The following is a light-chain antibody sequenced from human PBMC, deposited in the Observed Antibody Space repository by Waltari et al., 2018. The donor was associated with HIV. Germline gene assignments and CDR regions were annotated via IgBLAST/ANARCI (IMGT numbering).Light chain of an antibody. CDR1: QTISNNY. Sequence: EIVLTQSPGTLSLSPGERATLSCRASQTISNNYLAWYQQKPGQAPRLLIYGASSRATGIPDRFCGSGSGTDFSLTISRLEPEDFALYYCQHYGRSPRTFGQGTKVEIK. V-gene: IGKV3-20*01. CDR3: QHYGRSPRT. J-gene: IGKJ1*01. CDR2: GAS.